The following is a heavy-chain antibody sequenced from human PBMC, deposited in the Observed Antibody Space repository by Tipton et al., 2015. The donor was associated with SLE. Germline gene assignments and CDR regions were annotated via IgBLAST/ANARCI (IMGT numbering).Heavy chain of an antibody. D-gene: IGHD3-16*01. CDR1: GFTFSSYA. CDR2: INHSGST. CDR3: ARGPPWVRYFDY. V-gene: IGHV4-34*01. J-gene: IGHJ4*02. Sequence: LRLSCAASGFTFSSYAMSWVRQAPGKGLEWIGEINHSGSTNYNPSLKSRVTISVDTSKNQFSLKLSSVTAADTAVYYCARGPPWVRYFDYWGQGTLVTVSS.